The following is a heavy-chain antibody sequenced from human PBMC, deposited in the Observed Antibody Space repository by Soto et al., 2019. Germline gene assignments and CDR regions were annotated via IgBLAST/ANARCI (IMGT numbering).Heavy chain of an antibody. CDR3: ARVDASMFEGGEGFDP. CDR2: FLPIFCTT. D-gene: IGHD3-10*02. Sequence: VVQSGAEVKKPGSSVKVSCKASGGTFNRQAFSWVRQAPGQGHEWMGGFLPIFCTTDYSQKFQGRVTITADEDTSPAYMELSSLTSDDTAVKYCARVDASMFEGGEGFDPWGQGTLVTVSS. CDR1: GGTFNRQA. V-gene: IGHV1-69*01. J-gene: IGHJ5*02.